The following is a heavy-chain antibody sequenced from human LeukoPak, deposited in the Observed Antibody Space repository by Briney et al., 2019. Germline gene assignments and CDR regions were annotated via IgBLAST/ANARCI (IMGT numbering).Heavy chain of an antibody. D-gene: IGHD3/OR15-3a*01. J-gene: IGHJ4*02. CDR1: GGSISSGGYS. V-gene: IGHV4-30-2*01. Sequence: SQTLSPTCAVSGGSISSGGYSWSWIRQPPGKGLEWIGYIYHSGSTYYNPSLKSRVTISVDRSKNQFSLKLSSVTAADTAVYYCAKGYEFVFDYWGQGTLVTVSS. CDR3: AKGYEFVFDY. CDR2: IYHSGST.